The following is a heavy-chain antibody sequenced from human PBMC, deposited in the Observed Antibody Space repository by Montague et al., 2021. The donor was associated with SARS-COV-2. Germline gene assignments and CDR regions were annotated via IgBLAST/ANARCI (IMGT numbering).Heavy chain of an antibody. J-gene: IGHJ4*02. Sequence: SLRLSCAASGFTFRNYAMTWVRWAPGKGLEWVSAIGDSGTKTHYXDSVKGRFTISRDNSKNTVYLEMNSLKVDDTAVYFCAKDPIPGGSNPYYFDFWGQGTLVTVSS. CDR3: AKDPIPGGSNPYYFDF. CDR1: GFTFRNYA. D-gene: IGHD3-10*01. CDR2: IGDSGTKT. V-gene: IGHV3-23*01.